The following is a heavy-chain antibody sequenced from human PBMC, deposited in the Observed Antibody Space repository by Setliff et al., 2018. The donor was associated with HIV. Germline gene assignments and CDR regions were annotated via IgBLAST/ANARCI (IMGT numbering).Heavy chain of an antibody. CDR1: GYIFTSYY. CDR2: LNPSGGST. V-gene: IGHV1-46*01. Sequence: ASVKVSCKASGYIFTSYYIHWVRQAPGQGLEWMGILNPSGGSTSYAQKFQGRVIMNRDTSTSTVYMELSSLKSEDTAVYYCARETYYYDSSGYGYFDYWGQGTLVTVSS. CDR3: ARETYYYDSSGYGYFDY. D-gene: IGHD3-22*01. J-gene: IGHJ4*02.